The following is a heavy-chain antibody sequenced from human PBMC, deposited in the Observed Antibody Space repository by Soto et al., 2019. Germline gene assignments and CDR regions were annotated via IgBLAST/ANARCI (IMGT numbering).Heavy chain of an antibody. Sequence: PSETLSLTCTVSGGSISSGDYYWSWIRQPPGKGLEWIGYIYYSGSTYYNPSLKSRVTISVDTSKNQFSLKLSSVTAADTAVYYCARDFIGPLYAFDIWGQGTMVTVSS. D-gene: IGHD3-16*02. CDR1: GGSISSGDYY. J-gene: IGHJ3*02. V-gene: IGHV4-30-4*01. CDR2: IYYSGST. CDR3: ARDFIGPLYAFDI.